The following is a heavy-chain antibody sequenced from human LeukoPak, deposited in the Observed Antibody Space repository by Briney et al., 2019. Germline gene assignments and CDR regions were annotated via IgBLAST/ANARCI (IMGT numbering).Heavy chain of an antibody. CDR2: ISYDGSNK. Sequence: GRSLRLSCAASGFTFSSYGMHWVRQAPGKGLEWVAVISYDGSNKYYADSVKGRFTISRDNSKNTLYLQMNSLRAEDTAVYYCARVGADDGDYGGYYYGMDVWGKGTTVTVSS. CDR1: GFTFSSYG. J-gene: IGHJ6*04. CDR3: ARVGADDGDYGGYYYGMDV. V-gene: IGHV3-30*03. D-gene: IGHD4-17*01.